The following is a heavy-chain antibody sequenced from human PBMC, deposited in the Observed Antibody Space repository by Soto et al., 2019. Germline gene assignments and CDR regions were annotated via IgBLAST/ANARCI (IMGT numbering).Heavy chain of an antibody. CDR1: GYTFTSYY. J-gene: IGHJ4*02. V-gene: IGHV1-46*03. D-gene: IGHD2-15*01. Sequence: QVQLVQSGAEVKKPGASVKVSCKASGYTFTSYYMHWVRQAPGQGLEWMGIINPSGGRTSYAQKFQGRVTMTRDKSTSTVYRELSSLRSEDTAVYYCTRAAQLGYCSGGSCSEFYYWGQGTLVTVSS. CDR3: TRAAQLGYCSGGSCSEFYY. CDR2: INPSGGRT.